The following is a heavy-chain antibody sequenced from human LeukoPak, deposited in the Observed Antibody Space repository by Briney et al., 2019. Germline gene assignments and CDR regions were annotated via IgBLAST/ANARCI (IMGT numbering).Heavy chain of an antibody. CDR3: ARDPYSSGWVDY. Sequence: ASVKVSCKASGYTFTSYGISWVRQAPGQGLEWMGWISAYNGNTNYAQKLQGRVTMTTDTSTSTAYMEMRGLRSDDTAVYYCARDPYSSGWVDYWGQGTLVTVSS. CDR1: GYTFTSYG. V-gene: IGHV1-18*01. D-gene: IGHD6-19*01. CDR2: ISAYNGNT. J-gene: IGHJ4*02.